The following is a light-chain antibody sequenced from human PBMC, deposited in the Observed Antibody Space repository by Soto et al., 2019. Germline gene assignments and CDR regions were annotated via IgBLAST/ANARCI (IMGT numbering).Light chain of an antibody. J-gene: IGKJ5*01. CDR3: QQYETYPIT. V-gene: IGKV1-5*03. CDR1: QSISSW. CDR2: KAS. Sequence: DIQMTQSPSTLSASVGDRVTITCRASQSISSWLAWYHQKTGKAPKLLIYKASTLDSGVPSRFSGSGSGTEFTLTISSLQPDDFATYYCQQYETYPITFGQGTRLEIK.